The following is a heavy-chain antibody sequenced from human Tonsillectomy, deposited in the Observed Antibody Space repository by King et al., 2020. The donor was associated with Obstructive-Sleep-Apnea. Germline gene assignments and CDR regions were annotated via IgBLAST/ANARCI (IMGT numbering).Heavy chain of an antibody. CDR2: IEQDGSEK. CDR3: ASPHMGTFDY. CDR1: GFTFSSYW. J-gene: IGHJ4*02. Sequence: QLVQSGVGLVKPGGSLRLSCAASGFTFSSYWMSWVRQAPGKGLEWVANIEQDGSEKFHVDSVKGRFTISRDNAKNSLYLQMNSLRAEDTDVYYCASPHMGTFDYWGQGTLVTVSS. V-gene: IGHV3-7*01. D-gene: IGHD5-18*01.